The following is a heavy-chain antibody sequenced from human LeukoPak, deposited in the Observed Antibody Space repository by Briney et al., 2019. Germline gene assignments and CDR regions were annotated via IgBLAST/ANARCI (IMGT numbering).Heavy chain of an antibody. CDR3: ARAERRGYDFWSGYYLPDY. J-gene: IGHJ4*02. V-gene: IGHV3-74*01. CDR1: GFTFSSYW. CDR2: INSDGSST. D-gene: IGHD3-3*01. Sequence: TGGSLRLSCAASGFTFSSYWMHWVRQAPGNGLVWVSRINSDGSSTTYADSVKGRFTISRDNAKNTLYLQMNSLRAEDTAVYFCARAERRGYDFWSGYYLPDYWGQGTLVTVSS.